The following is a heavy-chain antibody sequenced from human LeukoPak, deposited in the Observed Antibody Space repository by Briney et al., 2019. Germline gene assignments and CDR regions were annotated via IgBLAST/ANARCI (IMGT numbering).Heavy chain of an antibody. D-gene: IGHD2-21*01. Sequence: SETLSLTCTVSGGSISSSSYYWGWIRQPPGKGLEWIGSIYYSGSTYYNPSLKSRVTISVDTSKNQFSLKLSSVTAADTVVYYCARGRIASGAYYYYMDVWGKGTTVTVSS. CDR3: ARGRIASGAYYYYMDV. CDR1: GGSISSSSYY. V-gene: IGHV4-39*07. CDR2: IYYSGST. J-gene: IGHJ6*03.